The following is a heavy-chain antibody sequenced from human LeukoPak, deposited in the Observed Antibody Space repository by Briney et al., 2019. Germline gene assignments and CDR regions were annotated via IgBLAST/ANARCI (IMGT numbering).Heavy chain of an antibody. D-gene: IGHD2-21*01. Sequence: GGSLRLSCAASGFTVSSNYMSWVRQAPGKGLEWVSLIYSAGGTYYADSVKGRFTISRDNSKNTLYLQMNSLRAEDTAVYYCAKAPVTTSRVAYCYPFDYWGQGTLVTVSS. CDR3: AKAPVTTSRVAYCYPFDY. CDR1: GFTVSSNY. V-gene: IGHV3-53*01. J-gene: IGHJ4*02. CDR2: IYSAGGT.